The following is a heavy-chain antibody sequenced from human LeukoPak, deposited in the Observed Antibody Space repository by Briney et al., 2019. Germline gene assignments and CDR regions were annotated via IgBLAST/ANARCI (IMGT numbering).Heavy chain of an antibody. V-gene: IGHV3-21*01. Sequence: GGSLRLSCEASGFTFSSYTMNWVRQAPGKGLEWVSSITGSSTYIYYTESVKGRFTIFRDNPKNSLYLQMNSLRAEDTAVYYCAKIPRLGGMDVWGQGTTVTVSS. D-gene: IGHD3-16*01. CDR2: ITGSSTYI. CDR1: GFTFSSYT. CDR3: AKIPRLGGMDV. J-gene: IGHJ6*02.